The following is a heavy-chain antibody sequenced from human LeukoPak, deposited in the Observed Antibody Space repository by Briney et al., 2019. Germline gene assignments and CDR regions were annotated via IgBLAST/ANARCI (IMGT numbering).Heavy chain of an antibody. CDR1: GGSISSGGYC. CDR3: ARDGAQPGMDV. J-gene: IGHJ6*02. CDR2: IYYSGST. V-gene: IGHV4-31*03. D-gene: IGHD3-10*01. Sequence: SETLSLTCTVSGGSISSGGYCWSWIRQHPGKGLEWIGYIYYSGSTYYNPSLKSRVTISVDTSKNQFSLKLSSVTAADTAVYYCARDGAQPGMDVWGQGTTVTVSS.